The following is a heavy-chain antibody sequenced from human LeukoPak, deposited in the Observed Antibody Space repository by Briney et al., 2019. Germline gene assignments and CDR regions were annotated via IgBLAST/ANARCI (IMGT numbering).Heavy chain of an antibody. CDR1: GYTFTSYY. Sequence: ASVKVSCKASGYTFTSYYMHWVRQAPGQGLEWMVIINPSGGSTSYALKFQGRVTMTRDTSTSTVYMELSSLRSEDTAVYYCARDPVAGPFDYWGQGTLVTVSS. CDR3: ARDPVAGPFDY. V-gene: IGHV1-46*01. J-gene: IGHJ4*02. CDR2: INPSGGST. D-gene: IGHD6-19*01.